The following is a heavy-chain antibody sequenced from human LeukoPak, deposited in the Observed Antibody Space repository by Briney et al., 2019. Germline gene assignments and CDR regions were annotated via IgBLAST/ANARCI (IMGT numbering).Heavy chain of an antibody. J-gene: IGHJ3*02. D-gene: IGHD2-21*01. CDR2: IYYSGST. Sequence: SETLSLTCTVSGGSISSYYWSWIRQPPGKGLEWIGYIYYSGSTNYNPSLESRVTISVDTSKNQFSLKLSSVTAADTAVYYCAREAQFPFHAFDIWGQGTMVTVSS. CDR3: AREAQFPFHAFDI. CDR1: GGSISSYY. V-gene: IGHV4-59*01.